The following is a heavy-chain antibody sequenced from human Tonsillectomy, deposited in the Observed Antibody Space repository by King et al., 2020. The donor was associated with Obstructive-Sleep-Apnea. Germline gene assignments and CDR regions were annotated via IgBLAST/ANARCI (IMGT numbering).Heavy chain of an antibody. CDR3: AKEEGGSYLIDY. CDR2: ISSSGGST. V-gene: IGHV3-23*04. CDR1: GFTFSSYA. D-gene: IGHD1-26*01. Sequence: VQLVESGGDLVQPGGSLRLSCVASGFTFSSYAMSWVRQAPGRGLEWVSDISSSGGSTYYVDSVKGRFTISRDNSKNTLNLQMNTPRVEDTAIYYCAKEEGGSYLIDYWGQGTLVTVSS. J-gene: IGHJ4*02.